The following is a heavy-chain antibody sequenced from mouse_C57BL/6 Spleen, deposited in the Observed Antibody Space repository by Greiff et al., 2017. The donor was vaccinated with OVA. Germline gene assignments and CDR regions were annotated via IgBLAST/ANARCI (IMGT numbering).Heavy chain of an antibody. Sequence: EVQLVESVAELVRPGASVKLSCTASGFNIRNTYMHWVKQRPEQGLEWIGRIDPANGNTKYAPKFQGKATITADTSSNTAYLQLSSLTSEDTAIYDCARRDGSSRGFAYWGQGTLVTVSA. CDR2: IDPANGNT. J-gene: IGHJ3*01. V-gene: IGHV14-3*01. CDR1: GFNIRNTY. CDR3: ARRDGSSRGFAY. D-gene: IGHD1-1*01.